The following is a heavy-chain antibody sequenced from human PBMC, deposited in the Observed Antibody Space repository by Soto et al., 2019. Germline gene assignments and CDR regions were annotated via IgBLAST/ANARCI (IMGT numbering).Heavy chain of an antibody. Sequence: GESLKISCKGSGYSFTSYWISWVRQMPGKGLEWMGRIDPSDSYTNYSPSFQGHVTISADKSISTAYLQWSSPKASDTAMYYCAVSSGYYYYYGMDVWGQGTTVTVSS. CDR3: AVSSGYYYYYGMDV. D-gene: IGHD3-22*01. V-gene: IGHV5-10-1*01. J-gene: IGHJ6*02. CDR1: GYSFTSYW. CDR2: IDPSDSYT.